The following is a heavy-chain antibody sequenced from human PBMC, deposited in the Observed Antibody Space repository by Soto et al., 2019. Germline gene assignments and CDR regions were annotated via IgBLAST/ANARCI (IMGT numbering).Heavy chain of an antibody. J-gene: IGHJ4*02. CDR1: GYSFASHW. CDR3: ARRKASSTTSLSFRAGFDY. CDR2: IYPGDSDT. V-gene: IGHV5-51*01. D-gene: IGHD2-2*01. Sequence: GESLKISCKGSGYSFASHWVAWVRQMPEKGLEWIGTIYPGDSDTKYSSAFRGHVTISADTSVSTAYLQWRSLEATDSAIYYCARRKASSTTSLSFRAGFDYWGQGTLVTVSS.